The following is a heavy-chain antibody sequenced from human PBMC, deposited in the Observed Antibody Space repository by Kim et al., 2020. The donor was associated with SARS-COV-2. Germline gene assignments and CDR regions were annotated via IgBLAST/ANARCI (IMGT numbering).Heavy chain of an antibody. CDR2: INHSGST. D-gene: IGHD6-19*01. CDR3: ARGRRGWFFFDY. V-gene: IGHV4-34*01. Sequence: SETLSLTCAVYGGSFSGYYWSWIRQPPGKGLEWIGEINHSGSTNYNPSLKSRVTISVDTSKNQFSLKLSSVTAADTAVYYCARGRRGWFFFDYWGQGTLVTVSS. J-gene: IGHJ4*02. CDR1: GGSFSGYY.